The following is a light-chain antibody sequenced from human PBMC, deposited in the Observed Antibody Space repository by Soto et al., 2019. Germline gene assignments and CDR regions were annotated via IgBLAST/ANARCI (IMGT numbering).Light chain of an antibody. CDR1: SSNIGSNT. J-gene: IGLJ2*01. CDR2: YNN. CDR3: AAWDVSLNGFVV. Sequence: QAVLTQPPSASGTPGQRVTISCSGSSSNIGSNTVNWYQQLPGTAPKLLIYYNNQRPSGVPDRFSGSKSGTSASLAISGLQSEDEADYYCAAWDVSLNGFVVFGGGTKLTVL. V-gene: IGLV1-44*01.